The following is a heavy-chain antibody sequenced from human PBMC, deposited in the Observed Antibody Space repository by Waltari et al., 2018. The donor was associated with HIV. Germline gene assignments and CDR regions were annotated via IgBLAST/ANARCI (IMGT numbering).Heavy chain of an antibody. CDR3: ASRGMHYYDSSGYYS. CDR2: IYYSGST. CDR1: GGSITSYY. D-gene: IGHD3-22*01. Sequence: QVLLQESGPGLVKPSETLSLTCTVSGGSITSYYWSWIRQPPGKGLEWIGYIYYSGSTHYNPPLKSRATISVDTSKNQVSLKLSSVTAADTAVYYCASRGMHYYDSSGYYSWGQGTLVTVSS. V-gene: IGHV4-59*01. J-gene: IGHJ4*02.